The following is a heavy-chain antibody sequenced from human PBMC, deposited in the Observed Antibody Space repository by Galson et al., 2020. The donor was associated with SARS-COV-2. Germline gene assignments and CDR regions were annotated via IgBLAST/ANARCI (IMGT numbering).Heavy chain of an antibody. D-gene: IGHD2-2*01. J-gene: IGHJ4*02. CDR1: GFTFSDCA. CDR3: AREGGSGRVAAPMDY. CDR2: IWYNGRNK. Sequence: PGGYLRLSCAASGFTFSDCAMHWVRQAPGKGLEWVAVIWYNGRNKYYADSVKGRFTISRDNSKNTLYLQMNSLRAEDTAVYYCAREGGSGRVAAPMDYWGQGTLVTVSS. V-gene: IGHV3-33*01.